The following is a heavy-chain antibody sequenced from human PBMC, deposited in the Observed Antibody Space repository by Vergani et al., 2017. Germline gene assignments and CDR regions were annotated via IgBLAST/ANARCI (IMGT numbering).Heavy chain of an antibody. J-gene: IGHJ6*03. CDR1: GGSFTSYH. CDR2: IDHTGRP. V-gene: IGHV4-34*01. Sequence: QVQLQQWGGGLLKPSETLSLTCVVNGGSFTSYHWTWIRQSPGEGLEWVGDIDHTGRPDYNPSLKCRLTMSVDKSRKQFSLTLNSVTATDTAIYFCARVNTETNGHLYYYYHMDVWGQGTAVTVS. D-gene: IGHD4-11*01. CDR3: ARVNTETNGHLYYYYHMDV.